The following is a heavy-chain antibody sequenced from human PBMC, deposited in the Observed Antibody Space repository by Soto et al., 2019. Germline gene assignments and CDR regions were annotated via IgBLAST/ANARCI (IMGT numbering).Heavy chain of an antibody. J-gene: IGHJ4*02. CDR1: GFIFSTYG. D-gene: IGHD4-17*01. CDR3: AKGLLMTTITTVGD. V-gene: IGHV3-30*18. Sequence: QVQLVESGGGVVQHGMSLRLSCAASGFIFSTYGMHWVRQAPGKGLEWLSVISYDGNNKYYADSVKGRFTISRVNSKNTLWLPMDRLRTEDTAVYYCAKGLLMTTITTVGDWGQGTLVTVSS. CDR2: ISYDGNNK.